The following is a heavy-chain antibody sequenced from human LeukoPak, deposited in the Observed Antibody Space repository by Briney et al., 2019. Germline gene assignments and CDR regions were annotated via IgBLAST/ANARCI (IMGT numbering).Heavy chain of an antibody. CDR3: AREVLDDFWSGYLNWFDP. CDR1: GGSISSYY. V-gene: IGHV4-4*07. CDR2: IYTSGST. D-gene: IGHD3-3*01. Sequence: SETLSLTCTVSGGSISSYYWSWIRQPAGKGLEWIGRIYTSGSTNYNPSLKSRVTMSVGTSKNQFSLKLSSVTAADTAVYYCAREVLDDFWSGYLNWFDPWGQGTLVTVSS. J-gene: IGHJ5*02.